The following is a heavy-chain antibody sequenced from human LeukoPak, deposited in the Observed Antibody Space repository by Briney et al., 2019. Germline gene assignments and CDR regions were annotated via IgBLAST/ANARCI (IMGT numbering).Heavy chain of an antibody. Sequence: GGSLRLSCAASGFIFADYAMNWVRQAPGKGLEWVSGINWNGGSTGYADSVKGRFTISRDNAKNSLYLQMNSLRAEDTALYYCATVRSSDWYFFDFWGQGTLVTVSS. J-gene: IGHJ4*02. D-gene: IGHD6-19*01. V-gene: IGHV3-20*04. CDR3: ATVRSSDWYFFDF. CDR2: INWNGGST. CDR1: GFIFADYA.